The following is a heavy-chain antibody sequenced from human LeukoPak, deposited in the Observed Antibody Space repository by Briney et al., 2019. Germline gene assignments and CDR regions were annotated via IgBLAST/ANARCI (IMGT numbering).Heavy chain of an antibody. D-gene: IGHD5-12*01. Sequence: SVKVSCKASGGTFSSYAISWVRQAPGQGLEWMGGIIPIFGTANYAQKFQGRVTITADESMSTAYMELSSLRSEDTAVYYCARTGVYGYSGYGLDVWGQGTTVTVSS. V-gene: IGHV1-69*13. CDR1: GGTFSSYA. CDR3: ARTGVYGYSGYGLDV. CDR2: IIPIFGTA. J-gene: IGHJ6*02.